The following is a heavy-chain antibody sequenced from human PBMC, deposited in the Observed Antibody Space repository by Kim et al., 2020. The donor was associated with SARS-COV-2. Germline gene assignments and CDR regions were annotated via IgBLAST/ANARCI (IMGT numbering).Heavy chain of an antibody. Sequence: SETLSLTCTVSGGSVSSGSYYWSWIRQPPGKGLEWIGYIYYSGSTNYNPSLKSRVTISVDTSKNQFSLKLSSVTAADTAVYYCARTVAGTRFGYWGQGTLVTVSS. CDR3: ARTVAGTRFGY. CDR2: IYYSGST. CDR1: GGSVSSGSYY. V-gene: IGHV4-61*01. D-gene: IGHD6-19*01. J-gene: IGHJ4*02.